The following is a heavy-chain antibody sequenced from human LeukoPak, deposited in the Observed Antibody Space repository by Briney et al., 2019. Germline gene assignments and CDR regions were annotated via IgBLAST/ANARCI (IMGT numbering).Heavy chain of an antibody. CDR1: GFTFSSYS. V-gene: IGHV3-21*01. J-gene: IGHJ4*02. D-gene: IGHD3-10*01. CDR3: ARDLDYYGSGSPLLY. CDR2: ISSSSNYI. Sequence: GGSLRLSCAASGFTFSSYSMNWVRQAPGKGLEWVSSISSSSNYIYYADSVKGRFIISRNNAWNSLYLQLNSLRAEDTAEYYCARDLDYYGSGSPLLYWGQGTLVTVSS.